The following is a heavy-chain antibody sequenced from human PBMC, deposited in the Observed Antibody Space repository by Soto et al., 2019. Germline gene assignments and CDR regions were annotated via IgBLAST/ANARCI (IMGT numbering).Heavy chain of an antibody. D-gene: IGHD2-15*01. CDR3: ARCSGDSCYLPLDL. J-gene: IGHJ5*02. Sequence: EVQLVESGGGLVQPGGSLRLSCAASGFTFHTSWMTWVRQAPGKGLEWVANIKEDGGDKKYVDSVKGRFTIARDNAKKSMYLQMNSLRAEDTVVYYCARCSGDSCYLPLDLWGQGTLVNVSS. CDR1: GFTFHTSW. V-gene: IGHV3-7*01. CDR2: IKEDGGDK.